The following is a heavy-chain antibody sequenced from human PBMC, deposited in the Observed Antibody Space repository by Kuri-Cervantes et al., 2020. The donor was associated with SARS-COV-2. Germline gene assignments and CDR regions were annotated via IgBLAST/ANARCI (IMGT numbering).Heavy chain of an antibody. CDR2: ISYDGSNK. D-gene: IGHD3-22*01. J-gene: IGHJ5*01. CDR1: GFTFISYA. Sequence: GESLKISCAASGFTFISYAMHWVRQAPGKGLEWVAVISYDGSNKYFAESVKGRFTISRDNSKNTLYLQMSSLRAEDKAMHYCARDSIGAHDSWGQGTLVTVSS. V-gene: IGHV3-30-3*01. CDR3: ARDSIGAHDS.